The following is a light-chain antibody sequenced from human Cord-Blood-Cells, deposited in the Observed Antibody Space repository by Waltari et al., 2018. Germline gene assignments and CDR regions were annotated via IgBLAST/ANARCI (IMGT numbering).Light chain of an antibody. CDR1: SSDVGGYNH. CDR2: EVS. V-gene: IGLV2-14*01. J-gene: IGLJ3*02. Sequence: QSALTQPASVSGSPGQSITISCTGTSSDVGGYNHVSWYQQHPGKAPKLMIYEVSNRPSGVSKRCSGSKSGNTASLTISGLQAEDEADYYCSSYTSSSTWVFGGGTKLTVL. CDR3: SSYTSSSTWV.